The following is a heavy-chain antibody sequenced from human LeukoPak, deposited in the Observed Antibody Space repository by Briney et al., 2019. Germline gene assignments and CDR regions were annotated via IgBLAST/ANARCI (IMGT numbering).Heavy chain of an antibody. CDR2: IFYSGST. Sequence: SETLSLTCSVSGGSITSYYWSWVRQSPGKGLEWIGYIFYSGSTNYNPSLKSRVTISVDTSKNEFSLKLRSVTAADTAVYYCARAVPNYYGTGSPFLLFDYWGPGTLVTVS. CDR3: ARAVPNYYGTGSPFLLFDY. D-gene: IGHD3-10*01. J-gene: IGHJ4*02. V-gene: IGHV4-59*01. CDR1: GGSITSYY.